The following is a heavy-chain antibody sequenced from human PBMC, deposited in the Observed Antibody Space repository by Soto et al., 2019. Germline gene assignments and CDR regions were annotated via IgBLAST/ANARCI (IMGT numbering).Heavy chain of an antibody. CDR3: ARDFTDDDAFDI. J-gene: IGHJ3*02. V-gene: IGHV4-61*01. Sequence: QVQLQESGPGLVKPSETLSLTCTVSGGSVSSGSYYWSWIRQPPGKGLEWIGYIYYSGSPNYNPSLKSRVTISVDTSKNQFSLKLSSVTAADTAVYYCARDFTDDDAFDIWGQGTMVTVSS. CDR1: GGSVSSGSYY. CDR2: IYYSGSP.